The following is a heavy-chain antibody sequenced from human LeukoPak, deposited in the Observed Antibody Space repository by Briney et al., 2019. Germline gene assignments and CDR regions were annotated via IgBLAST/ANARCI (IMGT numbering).Heavy chain of an antibody. V-gene: IGHV3-74*01. CDR3: AKIDAY. CDR2: INSDGSIT. J-gene: IGHJ4*02. CDR1: GFTFSRNW. Sequence: GSLRLSCAASGFTFSRNWMHWVRQAPGKGLVWVSRINSDGSITNYADSVKGRFTISRDNAKNTLYLQMSSLRAEDTAVYHCAKIDAYWGQGTLVTVSS.